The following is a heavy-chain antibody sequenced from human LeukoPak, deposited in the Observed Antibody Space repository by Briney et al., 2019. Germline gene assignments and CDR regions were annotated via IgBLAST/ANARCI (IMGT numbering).Heavy chain of an antibody. CDR1: GDSVSSNSAA. CDR3: ARYGNSWILDS. J-gene: IGHJ4*02. V-gene: IGHV6-1*01. Sequence: SQTLSLTCAISGDSVSSNSAARNWLGQSPSRGLEWLGRTYYRSKWYSDYAGSVRSRITINADTSKNQFSLQLSSVTPEDTGVYYCARYGNSWILDSWGQGTLVTVSS. D-gene: IGHD4-23*01. CDR2: TYYRSKWYS.